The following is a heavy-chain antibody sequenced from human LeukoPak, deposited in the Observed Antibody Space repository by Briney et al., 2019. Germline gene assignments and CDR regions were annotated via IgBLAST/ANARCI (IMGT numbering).Heavy chain of an antibody. D-gene: IGHD1/OR15-1a*01. CDR2: IWHDGDTK. CDR3: VKDSTTRASNLPDY. J-gene: IGHJ4*02. V-gene: IGHV3-33*03. Sequence: PGGSLRLSCEASGFTFSNYGMHWVRQAPGKGLEWVAVIWHDGDTKFYADSVKGRFTISRDKSKNTLYLEMNSLRAEDTAAYYCVKDSTTRASNLPDYWGQGTLVTVSS. CDR1: GFTFSNYG.